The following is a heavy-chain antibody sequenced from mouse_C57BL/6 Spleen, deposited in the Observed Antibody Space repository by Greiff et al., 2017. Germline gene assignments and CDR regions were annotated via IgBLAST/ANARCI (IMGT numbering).Heavy chain of an antibody. CDR1: GFTFSSYG. CDR2: ISSGGSYT. V-gene: IGHV5-6*01. D-gene: IGHD2-10*02. CDR3: ARQGYGQGAY. J-gene: IGHJ3*01. Sequence: EVKLVESGGDLVKPGGSLKLSCAASGFTFSSYGMSWVRQTPDKRLEWVATISSGGSYTYYPDSVKGRFTISRDNAKNTLYLQMSSLKSEDTAMYYCARQGYGQGAYWGQGTLVTVSA.